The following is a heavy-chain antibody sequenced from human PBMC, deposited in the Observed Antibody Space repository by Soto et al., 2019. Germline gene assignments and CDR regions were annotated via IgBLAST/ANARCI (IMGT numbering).Heavy chain of an antibody. CDR3: ARRYYDFWSGYYTFDY. D-gene: IGHD3-3*01. CDR2: IYYSGST. Sequence: SSETLSLTCTVSGGSISSYYWSWIRQPPGKGLEWIGYIYYSGSTNYNPSLKSRVTISVDTSKNQFSLKLSSVTAADTAVYYCARRYYDFWSGYYTFDYWGQGTLVTVSS. J-gene: IGHJ4*02. CDR1: GGSISSYY. V-gene: IGHV4-59*08.